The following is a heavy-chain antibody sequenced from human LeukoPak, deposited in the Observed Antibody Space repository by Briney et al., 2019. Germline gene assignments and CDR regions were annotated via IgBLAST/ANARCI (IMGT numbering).Heavy chain of an antibody. J-gene: IGHJ3*02. D-gene: IGHD3-22*01. CDR3: ARWVGDYYDSSGYYFGSGAFDI. Sequence: SETLSLTCTVSGGSISSYYWSWIRQPPGKGLEWIGYIYYSGSTNYNPSLKSRVTISVDPSKNQFSLKLSSVTAADTAVYYCARWVGDYYDSSGYYFGSGAFDIWGQGTMVTVSS. V-gene: IGHV4-59*01. CDR1: GGSISSYY. CDR2: IYYSGST.